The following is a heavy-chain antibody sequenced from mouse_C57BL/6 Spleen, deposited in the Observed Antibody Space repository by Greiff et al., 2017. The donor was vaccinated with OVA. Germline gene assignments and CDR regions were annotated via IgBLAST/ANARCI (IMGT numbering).Heavy chain of an antibody. Sequence: QVQLQQPGAELVRPGSSVKLSCKASGYTFTSYWMHWVKQRPIQGLEWIGNIDPSDSETHYNQKFKDKATLTVDKSSSTAYMQLSSLTSEDAAVYYCSRTEDYGSKGYFDVWGTGTTVTVSS. CDR1: GYTFTSYW. V-gene: IGHV1-52*01. J-gene: IGHJ1*03. CDR2: IDPSDSET. D-gene: IGHD1-1*01. CDR3: SRTEDYGSKGYFDV.